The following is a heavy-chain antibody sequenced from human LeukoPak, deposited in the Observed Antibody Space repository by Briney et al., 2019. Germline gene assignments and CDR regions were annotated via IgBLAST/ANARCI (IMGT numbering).Heavy chain of an antibody. Sequence: ASVKVSCKASGGTFSSYAISWVRQAPGQGLEWMGRIIPILGIANYARKFQGRVTITADKSTSTAYMELSSLRSEDTAVYYCARGDSGSYYLYYFDYWGQGTLVTVSS. D-gene: IGHD1-26*01. J-gene: IGHJ4*02. V-gene: IGHV1-69*04. CDR1: GGTFSSYA. CDR3: ARGDSGSYYLYYFDY. CDR2: IIPILGIA.